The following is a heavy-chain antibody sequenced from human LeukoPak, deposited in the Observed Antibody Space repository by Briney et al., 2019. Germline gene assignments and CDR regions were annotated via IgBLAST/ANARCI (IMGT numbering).Heavy chain of an antibody. CDR3: ARRPLAGAYFDY. V-gene: IGHV1-69*13. CDR2: IIPIFGTA. J-gene: IGHJ4*02. CDR1: GGTFSSYA. Sequence: ASVKVSCKASGGTFSSYAISWVRQAPGQGLEWMGGIIPIFGTANYAQKFQGRVTITADESTSTAYMELSSLRSEDTAVYYCARRPLAGAYFDYWGQGALVTVSS. D-gene: IGHD6-19*01.